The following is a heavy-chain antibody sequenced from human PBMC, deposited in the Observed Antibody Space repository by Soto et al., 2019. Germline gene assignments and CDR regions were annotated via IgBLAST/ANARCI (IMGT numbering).Heavy chain of an antibody. J-gene: IGHJ3*02. V-gene: IGHV4-31*03. Sequence: QVQLQESGPGLVKPSQTLSLNCSVSGGSINSGDYYWSWIRQHAGQGLAWIGYIYYSGTTYYNPSLKSRITISIDTSKNQFSQEMSSVTAADPAVYYCARVRGHAFDIRGQGTMVTVSS. CDR3: ARVRGHAFDI. CDR1: GGSINSGDYY. D-gene: IGHD3-10*01. CDR2: IYYSGTT.